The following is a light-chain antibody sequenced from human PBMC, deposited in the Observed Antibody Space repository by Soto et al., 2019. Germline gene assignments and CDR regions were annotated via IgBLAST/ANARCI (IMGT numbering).Light chain of an antibody. J-gene: IGLJ1*01. CDR1: SSDIGGYKY. CDR2: EVG. Sequence: QSVLTQPPSASGSPGQSVTISCTGSSSDIGGYKYVAWYQQHPDKAPKLIIYEVGKRPSGVPDRFFGSKSGNTASLTVSGLQTQDEADYYCTSYAGNNTFIFGGGTKVTVL. CDR3: TSYAGNNTFI. V-gene: IGLV2-8*01.